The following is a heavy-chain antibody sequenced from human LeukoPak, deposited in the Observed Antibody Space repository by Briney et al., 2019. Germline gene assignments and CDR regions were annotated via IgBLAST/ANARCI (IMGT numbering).Heavy chain of an antibody. CDR2: ISKNGGSI. CDR3: ARERPGSRVLDY. CDR1: GFTFSHYA. D-gene: IGHD3-10*01. V-gene: IGHV3-64*01. Sequence: GGSLRLSCAASGFTFSHYAMHWVRQAPGKGLEHVSAISKNGGSIYYANSLKGRFTISRDNSKNTLYLQMGSLTSEDMAVYYCARERPGSRVLDYWGQGTVVTVSS. J-gene: IGHJ4*02.